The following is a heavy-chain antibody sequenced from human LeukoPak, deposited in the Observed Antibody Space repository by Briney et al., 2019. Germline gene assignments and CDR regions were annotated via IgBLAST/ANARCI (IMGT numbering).Heavy chain of an antibody. CDR1: SYTFTSYG. CDR3: ARVLGIAARRSGEDY. V-gene: IGHV1-18*01. D-gene: IGHD6-6*01. J-gene: IGHJ4*02. Sequence: ASVKVSCKASSYTFTSYGISWVRQAPGQGLEWMGWISAYNGNTNYAQKLQGRVTMTTDTSTSTAYMELRSLRSDDTAVYYCARVLGIAARRSGEDYWGQGTLVTVSS. CDR2: ISAYNGNT.